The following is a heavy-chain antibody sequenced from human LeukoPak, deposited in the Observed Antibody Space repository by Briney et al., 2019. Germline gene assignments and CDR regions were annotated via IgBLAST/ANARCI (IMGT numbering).Heavy chain of an antibody. J-gene: IGHJ4*02. CDR1: GYSLSSGYY. D-gene: IGHD3-10*01. V-gene: IGHV4-38-2*02. Sequence: SETLSLTCAVSGYSLSSGYYWGWIRRPPGKGREWIGSIYHSGRTYYNPSLKRRVTISVDTSKDQFSLKLSSVTAADTAVYYCARDYYGSGSYDYWGQGTLVTVSS. CDR3: ARDYYGSGSYDY. CDR2: IYHSGRT.